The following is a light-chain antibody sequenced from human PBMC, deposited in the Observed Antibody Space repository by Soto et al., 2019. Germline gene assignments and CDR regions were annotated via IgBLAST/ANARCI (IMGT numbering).Light chain of an antibody. Sequence: QSALTQPASVSGSPGQSITISCTGNSSDVGSYNLVSCYQQHPGKAPKLMIYEGSKRPSGVSNRFSGYKSGNTAYLTISGLQAEDEADYFCCSYAGSSPVVFGGGTKLTVL. J-gene: IGLJ2*01. CDR1: SSDVGSYNL. CDR3: CSYAGSSPVV. V-gene: IGLV2-23*01. CDR2: EGS.